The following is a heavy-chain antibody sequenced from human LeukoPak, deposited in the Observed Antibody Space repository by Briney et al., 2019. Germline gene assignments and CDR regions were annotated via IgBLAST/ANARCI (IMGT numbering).Heavy chain of an antibody. CDR2: IWYDGSNK. J-gene: IGHJ4*02. V-gene: IGHV3-33*01. CDR3: ARDGYGFDY. Sequence: PGGSLRLSCAASGFAFSSYGTHWVRQAPGKGLEWVAVIWYDGSNKYYADSVKGRFTISRDNSKNTLYLQMNSLRAEDTAVYYCARDGYGFDYWGQGTLVTVSS. D-gene: IGHD1-1*01. CDR1: GFAFSSYG.